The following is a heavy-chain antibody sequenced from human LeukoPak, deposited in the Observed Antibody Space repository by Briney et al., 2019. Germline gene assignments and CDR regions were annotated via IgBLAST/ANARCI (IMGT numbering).Heavy chain of an antibody. CDR2: IYSGGST. D-gene: IGHD3-3*01. J-gene: IGHJ4*02. CDR1: GFTVSSNY. Sequence: GGSLRLSCAASGFTVSSNYMSWVRQAPGKGLEWVSVIYSGGSTYYADSVKGRFTISRDNSKNTLYLQMNSLRAEDTAVYYCARAYYDFWSGYFSHFDYWGQGTLVTVSS. V-gene: IGHV3-53*01. CDR3: ARAYYDFWSGYFSHFDY.